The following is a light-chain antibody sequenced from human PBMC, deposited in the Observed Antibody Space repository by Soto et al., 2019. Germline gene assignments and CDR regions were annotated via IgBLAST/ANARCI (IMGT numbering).Light chain of an antibody. CDR1: QSVKTF. CDR2: DAS. J-gene: IGKJ5*01. CDR3: QQRSNWPPIT. V-gene: IGKV3-11*01. Sequence: EIDLTQSPATLSSSPGQRATLSCRPSQSVKTFLVWYQQRPGQAPRLLGHDASHRAAGIPARFSGSGFGTDFTLTISSLEPEDAAVYYCQQRSNWPPITFGQGTRLEIK.